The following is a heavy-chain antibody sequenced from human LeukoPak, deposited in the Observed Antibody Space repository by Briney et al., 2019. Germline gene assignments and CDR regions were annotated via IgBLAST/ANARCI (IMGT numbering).Heavy chain of an antibody. CDR2: INIDGSST. CDR1: RFTFSTYS. CDR3: ARHIAAAGSKVLTLYNWFDP. D-gene: IGHD6-13*01. J-gene: IGHJ5*02. V-gene: IGHV3-74*01. Sequence: PGGSLRLSCAASRFTFSTYSMNWVRQAPGKGLVWVSRINIDGSSTTYADSVKGRFTISRDNSKNTLYRQMNSLRAEDTAVYYCARHIAAAGSKVLTLYNWFDPWGQGTLVTVSS.